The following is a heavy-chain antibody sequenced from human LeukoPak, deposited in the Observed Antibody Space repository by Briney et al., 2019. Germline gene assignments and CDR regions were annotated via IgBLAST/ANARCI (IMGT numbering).Heavy chain of an antibody. D-gene: IGHD4-23*01. CDR2: IYYSGST. CDR3: ARHPDYGGNFFDY. V-gene: IGHV4-39*01. J-gene: IGHJ4*02. CDR1: GGSISSSSYY. Sequence: PSETLSLTCTVSGGSISSSSYYWGWIRQPPGKGLEWIGNIYYSGSTYYNPSLKSRVIISSDTSKNQFSLKLSSVTAADTAVYYCARHPDYGGNFFDYWGQGTLVTVSS.